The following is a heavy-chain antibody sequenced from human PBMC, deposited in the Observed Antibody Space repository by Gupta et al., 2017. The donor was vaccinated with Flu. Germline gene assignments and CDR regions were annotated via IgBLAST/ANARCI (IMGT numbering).Heavy chain of an antibody. Sequence: MIWVREGTRKGGGGISATSGNGDSTNYSDAVKGWLNNSRDNSKNTLYLQMNSMRAEDTAVYYWAKHIGGVVAAYHDAFDIWGQGTMVTVAS. CDR3: AKHIGGVVAAYHDAFDI. D-gene: IGHD2-15*01. CDR2: TSGNGDST. J-gene: IGHJ3*02. V-gene: IGHV3-23*01.